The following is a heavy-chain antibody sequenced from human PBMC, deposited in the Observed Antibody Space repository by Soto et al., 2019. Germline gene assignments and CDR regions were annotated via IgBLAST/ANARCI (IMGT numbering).Heavy chain of an antibody. CDR1: GFSLSTSGVG. Sequence: SGPTLVNPTQTLTLTCTFSGFSLSTSGVGVGWIRQPPGKALEWLALIYWNDDKRYSPSLKSRLTITKDTSKNQVVLTMTNMDPVDTATYYCAQRSQRTRLWSSSFDYWGQGTLVTVSS. CDR2: IYWNDDK. CDR3: AQRSQRTRLWSSSFDY. V-gene: IGHV2-5*01. D-gene: IGHD6-6*01. J-gene: IGHJ4*02.